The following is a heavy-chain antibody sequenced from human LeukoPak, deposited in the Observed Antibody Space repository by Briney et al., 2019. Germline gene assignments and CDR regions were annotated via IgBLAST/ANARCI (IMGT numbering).Heavy chain of an antibody. V-gene: IGHV4-39*01. D-gene: IGHD6-19*01. J-gene: IGHJ5*02. Sequence: SETLSLTCTVSGGSIGSNNYYWGWLRQPPGKGLEWIGSIYYSGYTYYNPSLKSRVTISVDTSKNQFSLKLSSVTAADTAVYYCARHPEWLVLRYNWFDPWGQGTLVTVSS. CDR3: ARHPEWLVLRYNWFDP. CDR2: IYYSGYT. CDR1: GGSIGSNNYY.